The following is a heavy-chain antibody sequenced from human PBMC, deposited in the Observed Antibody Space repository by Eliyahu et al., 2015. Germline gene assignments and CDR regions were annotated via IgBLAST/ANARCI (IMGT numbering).Heavy chain of an antibody. CDR1: GFTFSXYG. CDR3: AKDLGYYDSSGYYQGGIDY. D-gene: IGHD3-22*01. V-gene: IGHV3-30*18. CDR2: ISYDGSNK. J-gene: IGHJ4*02. Sequence: QVQLVESGGGVVQPGXSLRLSCAAXGFTFSXYGMXXVRQAPGKGLEWVAVISYDGSNKYYADSVKGRFTISRDNSKNTLYLQMNSLRAEDTAVYYCAKDLGYYDSSGYYQGGIDYWGQGTLVTVSS.